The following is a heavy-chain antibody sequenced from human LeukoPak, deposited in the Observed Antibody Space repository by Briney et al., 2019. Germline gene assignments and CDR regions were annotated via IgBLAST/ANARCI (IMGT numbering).Heavy chain of an antibody. CDR3: AKAWPTTVEPLGY. CDR1: GFTFSSYG. CDR2: IRYDGSNK. J-gene: IGHJ4*02. D-gene: IGHD4-11*01. Sequence: GGSLRLSCAASGFTFSSYGMHWVRQAPGKGLEWVAFIRYDGSNKYYADSVKGRFTISRDNSKNTLYLQMNSLRAEDTAVYYCAKAWPTTVEPLGYWGQGTLVTVSS. V-gene: IGHV3-30*02.